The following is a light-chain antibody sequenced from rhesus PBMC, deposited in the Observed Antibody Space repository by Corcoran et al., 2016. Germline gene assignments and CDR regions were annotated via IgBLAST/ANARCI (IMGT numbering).Light chain of an antibody. CDR1: QGISSW. CDR2: KAS. CDR3: QQYSSRPYS. V-gene: IGKV1-22*01. J-gene: IGKJ2*01. Sequence: DIQMTQSPSSLSASVGDTVTITCRASQGISSWLAWYQQKPGKAPKLLIYKASSLKSGVPSRVSGSGSGTEFTLTISSLQSEDFATYYCQQYSSRPYSFGQGTKVEIK.